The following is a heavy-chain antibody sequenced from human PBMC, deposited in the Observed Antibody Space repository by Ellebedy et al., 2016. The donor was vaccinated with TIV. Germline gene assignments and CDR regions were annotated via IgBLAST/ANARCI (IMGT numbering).Heavy chain of an antibody. D-gene: IGHD4-17*01. Sequence: GESLKISCAASGFTFSSYAMSWVRQAPGKGLEWVSAISGSGGSTYYADSVKGRFTISRDNSKNTLYLQMNSLRAEDTAVYYCAKDPNPWGYGDYIFDYWGQGTLVTVSS. CDR1: GFTFSSYA. CDR2: ISGSGGST. V-gene: IGHV3-23*01. CDR3: AKDPNPWGYGDYIFDY. J-gene: IGHJ4*02.